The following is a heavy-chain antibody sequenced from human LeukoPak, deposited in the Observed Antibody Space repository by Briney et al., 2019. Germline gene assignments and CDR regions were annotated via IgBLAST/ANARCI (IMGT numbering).Heavy chain of an antibody. CDR1: GGSVTDYY. V-gene: IGHV4-59*02. J-gene: IGHJ6*03. Sequence: PSETLSLTCTVSGGSVTDYYWSWIRQSPGKGLEWIGYIYYTGTSYNPSLKSRVTISADTSKNQFSLKLISVTAADTAVYYCARGSWELLRYYYYYMDVWGKGTTVTVSS. CDR3: ARGSWELLRYYYYYMDV. D-gene: IGHD1-26*01. CDR2: IYYTGT.